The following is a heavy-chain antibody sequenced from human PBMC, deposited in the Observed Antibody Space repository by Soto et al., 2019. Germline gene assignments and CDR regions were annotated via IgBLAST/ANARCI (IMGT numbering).Heavy chain of an antibody. CDR1: GYTFTRYG. CDR3: AREGDVPYYSYGMDV. J-gene: IGHJ6*02. D-gene: IGHD2-21*02. CDR2: ISGYDGRT. V-gene: IGHV1-18*01. Sequence: QVHLVQSGAEVKKPGASVKVSCKTSGYTFTRYGISWVRQAPGQGLEWMGWISGYDGRTNFAQKVQDRVTMTTDTPTSTVYMELRSLSCDDTAVYYCAREGDVPYYSYGMDVWGQGTTVTVSS.